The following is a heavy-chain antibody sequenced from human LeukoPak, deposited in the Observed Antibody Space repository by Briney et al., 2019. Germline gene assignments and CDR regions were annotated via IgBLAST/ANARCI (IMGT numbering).Heavy chain of an antibody. CDR2: ITSDGGSA. J-gene: IGHJ4*02. D-gene: IGHD2-15*01. CDR3: AKVAAVGVVDY. Sequence: GGSLRLPCAASGFTFSTSGMSWVRQAPGKGLEWVSIITSDGGSAYYADSVKGRFTISRDNFKNTVYLQVTSLRVEDTAVYFCAKVAAVGVVDYWGQGTLVTVS. CDR1: GFTFSTSG. V-gene: IGHV3-23*01.